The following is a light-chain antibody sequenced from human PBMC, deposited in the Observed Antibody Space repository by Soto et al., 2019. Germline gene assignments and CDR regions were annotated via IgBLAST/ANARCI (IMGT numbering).Light chain of an antibody. V-gene: IGKV3-15*01. CDR2: GAS. J-gene: IGKJ1*01. CDR3: QQRSNWPRT. Sequence: EIVMTQSPATLSVSPGERATLSCRASQIFSINLAWYQQKPGQAPRLLIYGASTRATGIPARFSGSGSGTDSTLTISSLEPEDFAVYHCQQRSNWPRTCGQGTKV. CDR1: QIFSIN.